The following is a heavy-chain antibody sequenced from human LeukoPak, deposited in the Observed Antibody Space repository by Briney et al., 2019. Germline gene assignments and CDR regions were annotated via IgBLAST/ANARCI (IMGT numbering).Heavy chain of an antibody. J-gene: IGHJ5*02. V-gene: IGHV4-34*01. CDR2: INPSGSA. D-gene: IGHD5-18*01. CDR1: GGSFSGYY. CDR3: ARDGYSYGLGWFDP. Sequence: PSETLSLTCAVYGGSFSGYYWSWIRQPPGKGLEWIGEINPSGSANYIPSLKSRVTISVDTSKNQFSLRLTSVTAADTAVYFCARDGYSYGLGWFDPWGQGTLVTVSS.